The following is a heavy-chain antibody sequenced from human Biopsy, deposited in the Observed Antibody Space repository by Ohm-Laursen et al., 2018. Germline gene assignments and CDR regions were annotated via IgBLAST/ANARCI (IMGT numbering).Heavy chain of an antibody. V-gene: IGHV3-33*01. D-gene: IGHD5-18*01. CDR3: ARDPRDTALGIFDY. J-gene: IGHJ4*02. CDR2: IWFDETNK. CDR1: GFTLNKHG. Sequence: SLRLSCTASGFTLNKHGMHWVRQAPGKGLEWVAVIWFDETNKHYADSVKGRFTISRDNSKNMLYLQMNTLRDADTAVYYCARDPRDTALGIFDYWGLGTLVTDSS.